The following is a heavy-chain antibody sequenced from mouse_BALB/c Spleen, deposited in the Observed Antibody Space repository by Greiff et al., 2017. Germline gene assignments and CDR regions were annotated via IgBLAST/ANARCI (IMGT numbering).Heavy chain of an antibody. CDR1: GFSLTSYD. CDR2: IWTGGGT. J-gene: IGHJ3*01. Sequence: VKLVESGPGLVAPSQSLSITCTVSGFSLTSYDISWIRQPPGKGLEWLGVIWTGGGTNYNSAFMSRLSISKDNSKSQVFLKMNSLQTDDTAIYYCVRDRDYRYDEGAWFAYWGQGTLVTVSA. D-gene: IGHD2-14*01. CDR3: VRDRDYRYDEGAWFAY. V-gene: IGHV2-9-2*01.